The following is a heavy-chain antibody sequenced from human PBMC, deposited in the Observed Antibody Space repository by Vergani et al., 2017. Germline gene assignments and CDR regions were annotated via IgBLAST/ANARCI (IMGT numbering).Heavy chain of an antibody. J-gene: IGHJ4*02. D-gene: IGHD3-22*01. CDR1: GFTFSSYA. CDR3: AKATGPNYYDSSGYYSPTPYFDY. CDR2: ISGSGGNT. Sequence: EVQLLESGGGLVQPGGSLRLSCAASGFTFSSYAMSWVRQAPGKGLEWVSAISGSGGNTYYADSVKGRFTSSRDNSKNTLYLQMNSLRAEDTDVYYCAKATGPNYYDSSGYYSPTPYFDYWGQGTLVTVSS. V-gene: IGHV3-23*01.